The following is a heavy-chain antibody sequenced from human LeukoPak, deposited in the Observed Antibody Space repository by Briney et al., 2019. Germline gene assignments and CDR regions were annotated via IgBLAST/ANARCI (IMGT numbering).Heavy chain of an antibody. CDR1: GGSISSYY. CDR3: ARGAYSNYERVAFDI. Sequence: SETLSLTCTVSGGSISSYYWSWIRQPPGKGLEWIGYIYYSGSTNYNPSLKSRVTISVDTSKNQFSLKLSSVTAADTAVYYCARGAYSNYERVAFDIWGQGAMVTVSS. CDR2: IYYSGST. J-gene: IGHJ3*02. V-gene: IGHV4-59*01. D-gene: IGHD4-11*01.